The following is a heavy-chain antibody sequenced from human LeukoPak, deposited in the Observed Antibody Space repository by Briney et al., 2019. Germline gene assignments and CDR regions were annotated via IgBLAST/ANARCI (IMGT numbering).Heavy chain of an antibody. Sequence: PSETLSLTCAVYGGSFSNYYWSWIRQSPGKGLEWIGEINHSGSTYYNPSLKSRVTMSVDTSKNQFSLNLSSVTAADTAVYYCARVVGATYHTPPYYYYYMDVWGKGTTVTVSS. CDR2: INHSGST. J-gene: IGHJ6*03. CDR3: ARVVGATYHTPPYYYYYMDV. V-gene: IGHV4-34*01. CDR1: GGSFSNYY. D-gene: IGHD1-26*01.